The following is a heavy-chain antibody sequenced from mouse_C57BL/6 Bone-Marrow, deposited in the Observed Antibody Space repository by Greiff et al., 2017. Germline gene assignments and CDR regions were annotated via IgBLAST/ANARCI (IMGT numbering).Heavy chain of an antibody. J-gene: IGHJ2*01. CDR2: IDPENGDT. V-gene: IGHV14-4*01. CDR1: GFNIKDDY. D-gene: IGHD3-1*01. Sequence: VQLQQSGAELVRPGASVKLSCTASGFNIKDDYMHWVKQRPEQGLEWIGWIDPENGDTEYASKFQGKATIAADTSSNTAYLHLSSLTSEDTAVYYFTTGPYFDYWGQGTTLTVSS. CDR3: TTGPYFDY.